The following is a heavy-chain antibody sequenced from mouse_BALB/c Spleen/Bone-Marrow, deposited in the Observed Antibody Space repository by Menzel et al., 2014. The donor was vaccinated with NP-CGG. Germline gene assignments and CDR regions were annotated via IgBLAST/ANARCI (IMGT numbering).Heavy chain of an antibody. J-gene: IGHJ3*01. CDR1: GYTFSSYW. D-gene: IGHD3-1*01. V-gene: IGHV1-9*01. CDR2: ILPGSGNT. Sequence: VQLQQSGAELMKPGASVKVSCKATGYTFSSYWIEWVKQRPGHGLEWIGEILPGSGNTNYNEKFKGKATFTADTSSNTAYMQLRSLTSEGSAVYYCARWAFDAWFAYWGQGTLVTVSA. CDR3: ARWAFDAWFAY.